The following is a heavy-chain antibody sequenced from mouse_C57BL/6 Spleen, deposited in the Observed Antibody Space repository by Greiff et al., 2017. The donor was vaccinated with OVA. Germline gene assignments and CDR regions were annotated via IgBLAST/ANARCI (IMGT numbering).Heavy chain of an antibody. CDR1: GYTFTSYW. V-gene: IGHV1-53*01. J-gene: IGHJ2*01. Sequence: QVQLQQPGPELVKPGASVKLSCKASGYTFTSYWMHWVKQRPGQGLEWIGNLIPSNGGPNYNEKFKSKATLTVDKSSSTAYMQLSSLTAEDSAVYYCARLPFTTVVATDYWGQGTTLTVSS. CDR2: LIPSNGGP. CDR3: ARLPFTTVVATDY. D-gene: IGHD1-1*01.